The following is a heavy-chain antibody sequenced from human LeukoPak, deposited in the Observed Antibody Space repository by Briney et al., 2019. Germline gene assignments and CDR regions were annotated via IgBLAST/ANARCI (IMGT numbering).Heavy chain of an antibody. D-gene: IGHD6-25*01. Sequence: SETLSLTCAVYGESFTGYYWTWIRQPPGKGLEWIGEINHSGSTNYNPSLKSRVTISVDTSKNQFSLNMNSVTAADAAVYYCARACNSGYVRGWLDPWGQGTLVTVSS. CDR2: INHSGST. V-gene: IGHV4-34*01. J-gene: IGHJ5*02. CDR1: GESFTGYY. CDR3: ARACNSGYVRGWLDP.